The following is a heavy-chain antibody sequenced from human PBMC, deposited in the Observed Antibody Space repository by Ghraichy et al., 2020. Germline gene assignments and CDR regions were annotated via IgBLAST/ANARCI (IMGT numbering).Heavy chain of an antibody. D-gene: IGHD3-3*01. J-gene: IGHJ4*02. CDR3: ARDRYNYDFWSGYQAWDY. Sequence: GSLRLSCAASGFTFSSYGMHWVRQAPGKGLEWVAVIWYDGSNKYYADSVKGRFTISRDNSKNTLYLQMNSLRAEDTAVYYCARDRYNYDFWSGYQAWDYWGQGTLVTVSS. CDR2: IWYDGSNK. V-gene: IGHV3-33*01. CDR1: GFTFSSYG.